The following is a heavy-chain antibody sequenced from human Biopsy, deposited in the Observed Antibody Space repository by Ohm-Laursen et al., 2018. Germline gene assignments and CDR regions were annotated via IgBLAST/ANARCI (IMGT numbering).Heavy chain of an antibody. D-gene: IGHD1-26*01. CDR2: IYYSGST. V-gene: IGHV4-61*01. CDR3: ARVGAGAPSIDYFDY. Sequence: SQTLSPTCTVSGGSVSSGSYYWSWIRQPPGKGLEWIGYIYYSGSTNYNPSLRSRVTISVDRPKNQFSLELSSVTAADTAVYYCARVGAGAPSIDYFDYWGQGALVTVSS. J-gene: IGHJ4*02. CDR1: GGSVSSGSYY.